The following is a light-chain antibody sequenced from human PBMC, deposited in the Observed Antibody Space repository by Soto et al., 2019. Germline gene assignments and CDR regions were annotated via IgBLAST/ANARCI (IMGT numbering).Light chain of an antibody. Sequence: ELVLTQSPGTLSLSPGERATLSCRASQSFDSSYLVWYQQKPGQAPRLLIYGASIRATGIPDRFSGSGSGTDFTLTIRRLEPEDVAVYYCQQYSSSLYTFGPRTKVEMK. CDR3: QQYSSSLYT. V-gene: IGKV3-20*01. J-gene: IGKJ2*01. CDR2: GAS. CDR1: QSFDSSY.